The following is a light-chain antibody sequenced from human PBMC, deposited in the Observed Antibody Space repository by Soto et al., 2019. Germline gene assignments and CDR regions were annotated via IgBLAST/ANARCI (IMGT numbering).Light chain of an antibody. Sequence: DIVMTQSPDSLAVSLGERATINCKSSQSVLYSSNNNNYLAWYQQKPGQPPRLLINWASTRESGVPDRFSGSGSGTDFTLTISSLQAEDVAVYYCHQYYITPYTFGQGTRLEIK. CDR1: QSVLYSSNNNNY. V-gene: IGKV4-1*01. CDR3: HQYYITPYT. J-gene: IGKJ2*01. CDR2: WAS.